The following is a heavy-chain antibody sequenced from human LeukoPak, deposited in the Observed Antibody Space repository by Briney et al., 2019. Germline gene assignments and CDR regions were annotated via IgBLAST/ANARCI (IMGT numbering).Heavy chain of an antibody. CDR3: ARQLGIAVAGTGPIDY. J-gene: IGHJ4*02. Sequence: PSETLSLTCTVSGGSISGSSYYWGWIRQPPGKGLEWIGSIYYSGSTYYNPSPKSRVTISVDTSKNQFSLKLSSVTAADTAVYYCARQLGIAVAGTGPIDYWGQGTLVTVSS. D-gene: IGHD6-19*01. V-gene: IGHV4-39*01. CDR2: IYYSGST. CDR1: GGSISGSSYY.